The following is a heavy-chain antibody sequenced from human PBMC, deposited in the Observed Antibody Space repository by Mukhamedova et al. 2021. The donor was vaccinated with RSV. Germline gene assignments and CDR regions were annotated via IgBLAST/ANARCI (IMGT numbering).Heavy chain of an antibody. J-gene: IGHJ6*01. D-gene: IGHD5-12*01. V-gene: IGHV3-30-3*01. CDR2: ISYDGSNK. Sequence: TFSSYAMHWVRQAPGKGLEWVAVISYDGSNKYYADSVKGRFTISRDNSKNTLYLQMNSLRAEDTAVYYCARDHPDTSGYDFTDYY. CDR3: ARDHPDTSGYDFTDYY. CDR1: TFSSYA.